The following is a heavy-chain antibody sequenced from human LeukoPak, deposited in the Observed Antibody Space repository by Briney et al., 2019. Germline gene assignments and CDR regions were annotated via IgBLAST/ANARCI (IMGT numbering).Heavy chain of an antibody. D-gene: IGHD6-19*01. CDR1: GGSISSYC. CDR2: IYYSGST. V-gene: IGHV4-59*05. CDR3: ARQESGWYDLFDY. J-gene: IGHJ4*02. Sequence: PSETLSLTCTVSGGSISSYCCSWIRQPPGKGLEWIGSIYYSGSTYYNPSLKSRVTISVDTSKNQFSLKLSSVTAADTAVYYCARQESGWYDLFDYWGQGTLVTVSS.